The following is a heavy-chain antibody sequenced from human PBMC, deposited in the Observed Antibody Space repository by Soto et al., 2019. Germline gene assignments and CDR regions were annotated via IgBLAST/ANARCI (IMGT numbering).Heavy chain of an antibody. D-gene: IGHD6-13*01. V-gene: IGHV3-30*18. CDR1: GFTFSTYG. J-gene: IGHJ4*02. CDR3: AKEYGSTWIDH. CDR2: MSYDGTKE. Sequence: GGSLRLSCAASGFTFSTYGMHWVRQAPGKGLEWVAAMSYDGTKEYYVDSVKGRFTISRDNSRNTLFLQLNSLRAEDTAVYYCAKEYGSTWIDHWGQGTLVTVSS.